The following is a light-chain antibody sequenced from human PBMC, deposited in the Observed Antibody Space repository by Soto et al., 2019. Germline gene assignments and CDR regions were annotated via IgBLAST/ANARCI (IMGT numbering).Light chain of an antibody. Sequence: AIQVTQSPSSLSASVGDRVTITCRARQGIKNDLGWYQQKPGEDPRLLIYAASTVQIGVPSRFSGSGFGTEFTLTISSLQPEDSATYYCLQDFNYTRTFGQGTRVEVK. CDR2: AAS. CDR1: QGIKND. V-gene: IGKV1-6*01. J-gene: IGKJ1*01. CDR3: LQDFNYTRT.